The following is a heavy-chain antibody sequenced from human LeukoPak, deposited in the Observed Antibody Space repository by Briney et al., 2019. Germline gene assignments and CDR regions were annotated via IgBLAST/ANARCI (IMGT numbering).Heavy chain of an antibody. CDR3: AKVAPYYYDSSGYYQLDY. CDR2: ISYDGSNK. CDR1: GFTFSSYG. J-gene: IGHJ4*02. D-gene: IGHD3-22*01. V-gene: IGHV3-30*18. Sequence: GGSLRLSCAASGFTFSSYGMHWVRQAPGKGLEWVAVISYDGSNKYYADSVKGRFTISRDNSKNTLYLQMNSLRAEDTAVYYCAKVAPYYYDSSGYYQLDYWGQGTLVTVSS.